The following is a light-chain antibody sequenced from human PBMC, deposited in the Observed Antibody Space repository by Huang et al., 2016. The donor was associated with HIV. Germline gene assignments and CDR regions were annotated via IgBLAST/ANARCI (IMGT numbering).Light chain of an antibody. CDR1: HSVNSK. J-gene: IGKJ4*01. CDR2: GAS. Sequence: EIVMTQSPATLSLSPGERATLSCRASHSVNSKLAWYQNKAGQAPRLLIYGASIRAAGVPARFSGSGSWTEFTLTISSLQSEDFAVYYCQQYNNWPPLTFGGGTKVEIK. CDR3: QQYNNWPPLT. V-gene: IGKV3-15*01.